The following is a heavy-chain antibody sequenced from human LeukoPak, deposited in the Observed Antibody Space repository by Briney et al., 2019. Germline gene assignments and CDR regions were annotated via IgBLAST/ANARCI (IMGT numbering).Heavy chain of an antibody. D-gene: IGHD5-18*01. J-gene: IGHJ4*02. CDR3: AGRPTGYSSGYIH. CDR1: GFTFSSYA. V-gene: IGHV3-23*01. Sequence: GALRLSCAASGFTFSSYAMSWVRQAPGKGLDWVSVISSSAHKIRYADSVKGRFTISRDNSENIVYLQMNNLRVEDTAVYYCAGRPTGYSSGYIHWGQGTLVTVSS. CDR2: ISSSAHKI.